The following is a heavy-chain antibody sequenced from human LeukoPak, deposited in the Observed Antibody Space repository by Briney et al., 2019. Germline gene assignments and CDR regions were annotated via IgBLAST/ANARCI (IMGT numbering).Heavy chain of an antibody. CDR2: IYPGDSDT. CDR3: VKTASYYYDSSGYYPDAFDI. J-gene: IGHJ3*02. V-gene: IGHV5-51*01. Sequence: GESLKISCQGSGYSFTSYWIGWVRQMPGKGLEWMGIIYPGDSDTRYSPSFQGQVTISADKSISTAYLQWSSLKASDTAMYYCVKTASYYYDSSGYYPDAFDIWGQGTMVTVSS. D-gene: IGHD3-22*01. CDR1: GYSFTSYW.